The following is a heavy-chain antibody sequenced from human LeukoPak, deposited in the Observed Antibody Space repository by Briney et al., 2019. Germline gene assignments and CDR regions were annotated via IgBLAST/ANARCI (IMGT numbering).Heavy chain of an antibody. CDR1: GFTFSSYS. D-gene: IGHD3-10*01. CDR3: ASLLWFGELWGY. V-gene: IGHV3-21*01. Sequence: PGGSLRLSCAASGFTFSSYSMNWVRQAPGKGLEWVSSISSSSSYIHYADSVKGRFTISRDNAKNSLYLQMNSLRAEDTAVYYCASLLWFGELWGYWGQGTLVTVSS. J-gene: IGHJ4*02. CDR2: ISSSSSYI.